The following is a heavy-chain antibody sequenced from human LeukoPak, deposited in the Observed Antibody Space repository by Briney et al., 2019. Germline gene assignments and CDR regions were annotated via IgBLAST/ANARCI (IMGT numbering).Heavy chain of an antibody. CDR3: ARARGFDY. D-gene: IGHD3-10*01. CDR2: IKEDGSEK. V-gene: IGHV3-7*01. J-gene: IGHJ4*02. CDR1: GFTFSSHW. Sequence: PGGSLRLSCVASGFTFSSHWMSWVRQAPGKGLEWVANIKEDGSEKYYVDSVKGRFTISRDNAKNSLFLQMNSLRAEDTALYYCARARGFDYWGQGTLVTVSS.